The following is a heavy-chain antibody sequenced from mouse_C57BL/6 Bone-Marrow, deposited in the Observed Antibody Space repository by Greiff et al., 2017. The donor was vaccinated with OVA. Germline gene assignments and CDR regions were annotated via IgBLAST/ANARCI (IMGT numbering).Heavy chain of an antibody. D-gene: IGHD2-4*01. Sequence: EVQLMESGGGLVQPGGSLKLSCAASGFTFSDYYMYWVRQTPEKRLEWVAYISNGGGSTYYPDNVKGRFTISRDNAKNTLYLQMSRLKSEDTAMYYCARHDIYYEIAYWGQGTLVTVSA. CDR2: ISNGGGST. CDR3: ARHDIYYEIAY. V-gene: IGHV5-12*01. J-gene: IGHJ3*01. CDR1: GFTFSDYY.